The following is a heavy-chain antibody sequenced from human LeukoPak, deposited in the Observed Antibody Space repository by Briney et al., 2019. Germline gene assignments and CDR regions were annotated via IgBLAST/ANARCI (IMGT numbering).Heavy chain of an antibody. J-gene: IGHJ6*03. CDR3: ARNREGGSGSYSPGHYYYYMDV. D-gene: IGHD3-10*01. Sequence: PSETLSLTCTVSGGSISSGSYYWSWIRQPAGKGLEWIGRIYTSGSTNYNPSLKSRVTISVDTSKNQFSLKLSSVTAADTAVYYCARNREGGSGSYSPGHYYYYMDVWGKGTTVTISS. CDR1: GGSISSGSYY. V-gene: IGHV4-61*02. CDR2: IYTSGST.